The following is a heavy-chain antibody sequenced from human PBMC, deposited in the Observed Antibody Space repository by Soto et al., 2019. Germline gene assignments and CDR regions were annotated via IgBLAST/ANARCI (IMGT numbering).Heavy chain of an antibody. V-gene: IGHV4-4*02. Sequence: PSETLALTRAVSGRSFTSNNWWTWVRQPPGQGLEWIGEIYRTGRTNYNPSLKSRVTISLDKSENQFSLKVTSLTAADTAVYYCASRDLGTSVDYWGQGTLVTVPS. J-gene: IGHJ4*02. D-gene: IGHD1-7*01. CDR2: IYRTGRT. CDR1: GRSFTSNNW. CDR3: ASRDLGTSVDY.